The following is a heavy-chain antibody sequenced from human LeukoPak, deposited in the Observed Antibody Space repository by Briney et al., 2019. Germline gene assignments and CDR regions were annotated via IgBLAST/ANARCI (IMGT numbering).Heavy chain of an antibody. J-gene: IGHJ4*02. V-gene: IGHV3-7*01. CDR3: AREGSGSYLQYYFDY. D-gene: IGHD1-26*01. CDR2: IKQDGSEK. CDR1: GFTFSSYW. Sequence: GGSLRPSCAASGFTFSSYWMSWVRQAPGKGLEWVANIKQDGSEKYYVDSVKGRFTISRDNAKNPLYLQMNSLRAEDTAVYYCAREGSGSYLQYYFDYWGQGTLVAVSS.